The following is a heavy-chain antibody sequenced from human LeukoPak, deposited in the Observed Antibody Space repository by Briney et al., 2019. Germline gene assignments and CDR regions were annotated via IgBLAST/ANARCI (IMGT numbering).Heavy chain of an antibody. CDR2: INHSGST. D-gene: IGHD3-3*01. V-gene: IGHV4-34*01. CDR3: ARSLNDFWSGYVYYYYGMDV. Sequence: PSETLSLTCAVYGGSFSGYYWSWIRQPPGKGLEWIGEINHSGSTNYNPSLKSRVTISVDTSKNQFSLKLSSVTAADTAVYYCARSLNDFWSGYVYYYYGMDVWGQGTTVTVSS. J-gene: IGHJ6*02. CDR1: GGSFSGYY.